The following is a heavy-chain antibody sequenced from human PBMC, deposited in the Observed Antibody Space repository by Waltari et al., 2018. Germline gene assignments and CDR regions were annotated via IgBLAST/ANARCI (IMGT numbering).Heavy chain of an antibody. CDR1: GFTFSSYA. J-gene: IGHJ6*02. D-gene: IGHD6-19*01. V-gene: IGHV3-23*01. CDR3: ARDSYSSGWYPYYYGMDV. Sequence: EVQLLESGGGLVQPGGSLRLSCAASGFTFSSYAMSWVRQAPGKGLEWVSAISGSGGSTYYADSVKGRFTISRDNSKNTLYLQMNSLRAEDTAVYYCARDSYSSGWYPYYYGMDVWGQGTTVTVSS. CDR2: ISGSGGST.